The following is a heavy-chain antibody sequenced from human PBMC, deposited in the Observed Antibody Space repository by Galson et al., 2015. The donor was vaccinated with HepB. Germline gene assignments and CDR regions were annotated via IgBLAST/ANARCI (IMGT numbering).Heavy chain of an antibody. J-gene: IGHJ4*02. CDR1: GYTFTSYD. Sequence: SVKVSCKASGYTFTSYDINWVRQATGQGLEWMGWMNPNSGNTGYAQKFQGRVTMTRNTSISTAYMELSSLRSEDTAVYFCARDSGRYSSGVGDYWGQGTLITVSS. CDR3: ARDSGRYSSGVGDY. D-gene: IGHD6-19*01. CDR2: MNPNSGNT. V-gene: IGHV1-8*01.